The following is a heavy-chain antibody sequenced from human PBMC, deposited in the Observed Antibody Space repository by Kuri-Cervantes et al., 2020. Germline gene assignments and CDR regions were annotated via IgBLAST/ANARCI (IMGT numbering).Heavy chain of an antibody. Sequence: GSLRLSCTVSGYSISSGYYWGWIWQPPGKGLEWIGSIYHSGSTYYNPSLKSRVTISVDTSKNQFSLKLSSVTAADTAVYYCASYYYDSSGYYFFPWDWGQGTLVTVSS. CDR3: ASYYYDSSGYYFFPWD. CDR2: IYHSGST. CDR1: GYSISSGYY. D-gene: IGHD3-22*01. V-gene: IGHV4-38-2*02. J-gene: IGHJ4*02.